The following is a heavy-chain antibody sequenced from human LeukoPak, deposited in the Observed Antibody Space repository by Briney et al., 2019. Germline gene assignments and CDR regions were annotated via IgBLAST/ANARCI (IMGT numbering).Heavy chain of an antibody. D-gene: IGHD5-18*01. Sequence: PGGSLRLSCAPSGFTFSSYWLTWVRQAPGQGVEGVANIKQDGSEKFYVDSVKGRFTISRDNSKNTLYLQMNSLRAEDTAVYYCARDMRAPERGYSYEGSGDVWGKGTTVTVSS. CDR1: GFTFSSYW. J-gene: IGHJ6*04. CDR2: IKQDGSEK. V-gene: IGHV3-7*01. CDR3: ARDMRAPERGYSYEGSGDV.